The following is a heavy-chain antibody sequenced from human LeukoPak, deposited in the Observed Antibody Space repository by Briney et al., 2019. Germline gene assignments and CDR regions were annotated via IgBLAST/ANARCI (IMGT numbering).Heavy chain of an antibody. D-gene: IGHD6-13*01. CDR2: IIPIFGTA. Sequence: SVKVSCKASGGTFSSYAISWVRQAPGQGLEWMGGIIPIFGTANYAQKFQGRVTITADESTSTAYMELSSLRSEDTAVYYCARTTRTAAAGYVYWGQGTLVTVSS. V-gene: IGHV1-69*13. J-gene: IGHJ4*02. CDR3: ARTTRTAAAGYVY. CDR1: GGTFSSYA.